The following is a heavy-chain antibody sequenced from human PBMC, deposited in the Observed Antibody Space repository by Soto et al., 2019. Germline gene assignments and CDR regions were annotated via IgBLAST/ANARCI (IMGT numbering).Heavy chain of an antibody. CDR1: GFTVSSNY. CDR2: IYSGGNT. Sequence: EVQLVESGGGLVQPGGSLRLSCAASGFTVSSNYMSWVRQAPGKGLEWVSVIYSGGNTYYADSVKGRFTISRDNSKNTLYLQMNSLRAEDTAVYYCARENTYYYGSGAFDYWGQGTLVTVSS. D-gene: IGHD3-10*01. CDR3: ARENTYYYGSGAFDY. V-gene: IGHV3-66*01. J-gene: IGHJ4*02.